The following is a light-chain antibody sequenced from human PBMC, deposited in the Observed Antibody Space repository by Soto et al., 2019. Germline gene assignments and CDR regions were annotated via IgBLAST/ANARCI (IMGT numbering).Light chain of an antibody. V-gene: IGKV1-39*01. CDR2: AAR. J-gene: IGKJ2*01. CDR1: QSISRN. Sequence: DIPLTQSPSSLSASVGDRITISCRASQSISRNLNWYQQMPGKAPTLLIYAARDLQSGVPGRFSGSGSGTEFNLTISSLQPEDFATYYCQQSHSTPYTFGQGTKLEI. CDR3: QQSHSTPYT.